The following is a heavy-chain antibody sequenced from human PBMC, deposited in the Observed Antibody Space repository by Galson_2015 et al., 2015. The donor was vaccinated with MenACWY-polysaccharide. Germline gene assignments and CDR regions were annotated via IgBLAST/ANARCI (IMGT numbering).Heavy chain of an antibody. CDR2: ISWNNGRI. D-gene: IGHD3-16*01. CDR3: AKTRSYDGYFAS. V-gene: IGHV3-9*01. J-gene: IGHJ4*02. Sequence: SLRLSCAASGFSFDDYAMHWVRQAPGKGLEWVSGISWNNGRIGYAVSVKGRFTISRDNAKNTLYLQMNSLRAEDTALYHCAKTRSYDGYFASWGQGTLVTVSS. CDR1: GFSFDDYA.